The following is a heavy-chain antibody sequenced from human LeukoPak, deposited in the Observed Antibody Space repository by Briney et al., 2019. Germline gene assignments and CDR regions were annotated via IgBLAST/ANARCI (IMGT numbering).Heavy chain of an antibody. Sequence: KPSETLSLTCTVSGGSISSYYWSWIRQPPGKGLEWLGYIYYSGSTNYNPSLKSRVTISVDTSKNQFSLKLSSVTAADTAVYYCARGDVDTAFVYYYYMDVWGKGTTVTVSS. D-gene: IGHD5-18*01. CDR1: GGSISSYY. V-gene: IGHV4-59*01. CDR2: IYYSGST. J-gene: IGHJ6*03. CDR3: ARGDVDTAFVYYYYMDV.